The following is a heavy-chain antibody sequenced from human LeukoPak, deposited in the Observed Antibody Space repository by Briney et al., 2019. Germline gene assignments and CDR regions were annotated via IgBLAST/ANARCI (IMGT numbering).Heavy chain of an antibody. CDR1: GFTFSSYS. J-gene: IGHJ4*02. V-gene: IGHV3-48*04. D-gene: IGHD5-18*01. Sequence: GGSLRLSCAASGFTFSSYSMNWVRQAPGKGLEWVSYISSSGSTIYYADSVKGRFTISRDNAKNSLFLQMNNLRAEDTAVYYCARDGVDIAMGTADYWGQGTLVTVSS. CDR3: ARDGVDIAMGTADY. CDR2: ISSSGSTI.